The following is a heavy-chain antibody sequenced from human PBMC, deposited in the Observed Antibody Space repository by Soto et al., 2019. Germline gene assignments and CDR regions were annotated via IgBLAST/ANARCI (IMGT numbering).Heavy chain of an antibody. CDR2: ITPMNGPA. CDR3: ARDPPYRSSRYGGWIDP. V-gene: IGHV1-69*06. D-gene: IGHD6-13*01. Sequence: VQLVQSGAEVKKPGSSVKVSCKASGGTFSSLGFSWVRQAPGEGLEWMGGITPMNGPANYAQKFQGRVTITADRSTSTVFMDLSSLRPEDTAVYYCARDPPYRSSRYGGWIDPWGQGALVTVSS. CDR1: GGTFSSLG. J-gene: IGHJ5*02.